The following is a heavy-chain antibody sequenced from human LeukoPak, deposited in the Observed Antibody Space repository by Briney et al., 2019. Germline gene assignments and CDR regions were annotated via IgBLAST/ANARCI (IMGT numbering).Heavy chain of an antibody. V-gene: IGHV3-7*01. CDR1: GFTFSRYW. Sequence: GGSLRLSCAASGFTFSRYWMSWVRQAPGKGLEWVANIKQDESEKYYVDSVKGRFTISRDNAKNSLYLQMNSLRAQDTAVYYCARDKERWLQFSNKYYYYMDVWGKGTTVTVSS. J-gene: IGHJ6*03. CDR2: IKQDESEK. CDR3: ARDKERWLQFSNKYYYYMDV. D-gene: IGHD5-24*01.